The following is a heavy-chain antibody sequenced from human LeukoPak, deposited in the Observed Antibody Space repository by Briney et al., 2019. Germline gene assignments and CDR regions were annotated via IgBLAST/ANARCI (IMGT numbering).Heavy chain of an antibody. CDR3: ARLRGSSWYYFDY. Sequence: SETLSLTCAVSGYSISSGYYWGWIRQPAGKGLEWIGYFYHSGSTYYNPSLKSRVTISVDTSKNQFSLKLSSVTAADTAVYYCARLRGSSWYYFDYWGQGTLVTVSS. J-gene: IGHJ4*02. CDR2: FYHSGST. D-gene: IGHD6-13*01. CDR1: GYSISSGYY. V-gene: IGHV4-38-2*01.